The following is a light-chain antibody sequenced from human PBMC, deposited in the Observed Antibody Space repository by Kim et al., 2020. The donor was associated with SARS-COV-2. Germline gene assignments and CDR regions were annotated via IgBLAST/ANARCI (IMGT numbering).Light chain of an antibody. V-gene: IGKV3-11*01. CDR3: QQRSNWPP. CDR2: DAS. CDR1: QSVSTY. Sequence: EIVLTQSPATLSLSPGERATLSCRASQSVSTYLAWYQQKPGQAPRLLIYDASSRAPGIPARFSGSGSGTDFTLTISTLEPEDFAVYYCQQRSNWPPFGGGTKVDIK. J-gene: IGKJ4*01.